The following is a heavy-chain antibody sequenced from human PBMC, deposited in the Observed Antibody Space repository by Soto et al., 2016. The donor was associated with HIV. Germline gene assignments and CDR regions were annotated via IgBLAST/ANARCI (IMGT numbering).Heavy chain of an antibody. Sequence: EVQLVESGGALVQPGEPLRLSCAASGFTGSDNYMMWVRHAPERGLEWVSLIYTAGNTYYADSLKGRFTISRDNSRNILYLQMNSLTVEDTALYYCAGGGLGGDYWGQGTLVTVSS. J-gene: IGHJ4*02. CDR3: AGGGLGGDY. D-gene: IGHD2-15*01. V-gene: IGHV3-66*01. CDR2: IYTAGNT. CDR1: GFTGSDNY.